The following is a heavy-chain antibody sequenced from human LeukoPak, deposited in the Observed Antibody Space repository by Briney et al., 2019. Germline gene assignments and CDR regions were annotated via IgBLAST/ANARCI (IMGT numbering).Heavy chain of an antibody. V-gene: IGHV3-23*01. CDR2: ISGSGGRT. Sequence: PGGSLRLSCAASGFTLSSYAMRWVRQAPGKGLEWVSAISGSGGRTYYADSVKGRFTISRDNPKNPLYLQMHPLRAEDTAVYYCTTSGSGGWPVGYWGQGTMVTVSS. CDR1: GFTLSSYA. CDR3: TTSGSGGWPVGY. J-gene: IGHJ4*02. D-gene: IGHD6-19*01.